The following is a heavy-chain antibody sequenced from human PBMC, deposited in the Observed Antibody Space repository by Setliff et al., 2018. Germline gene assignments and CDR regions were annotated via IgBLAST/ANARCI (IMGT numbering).Heavy chain of an antibody. D-gene: IGHD3-22*01. CDR2: IYSSGST. J-gene: IGHJ4*02. CDR1: GGSISSGDYY. CDR3: ARESRYYYDNLGTLDY. Sequence: SETLSLTCTVSGGSISSGDYYWSWIRQPPGRGLEWIGYIYSSGSTYYNPSLKSRVSISVDTSKNQFSLKLSSVTAADTAVYYYARESRYYYDNLGTLDYWGQGTLVTVSS. V-gene: IGHV4-30-4*08.